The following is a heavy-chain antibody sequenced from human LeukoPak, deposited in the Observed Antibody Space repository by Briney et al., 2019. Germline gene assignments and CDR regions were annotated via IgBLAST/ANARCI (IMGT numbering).Heavy chain of an antibody. CDR3: ASSPRRGRLVQLGGLDY. D-gene: IGHD6-19*01. CDR2: INHSGST. V-gene: IGHV4-34*01. Sequence: SETLSLTCAVYGGSFSGYYWSWIRQPPGKGLEWIGEINHSGSTNYNPSLKSRVTISVDTSKNQFSLKLSSVTAADTAVYYCASSPRRGRLVQLGGLDYWGQGTLVTASS. CDR1: GGSFSGYY. J-gene: IGHJ4*02.